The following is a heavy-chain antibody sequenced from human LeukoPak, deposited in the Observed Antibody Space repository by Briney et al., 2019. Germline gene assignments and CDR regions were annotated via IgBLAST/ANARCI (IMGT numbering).Heavy chain of an antibody. D-gene: IGHD1/OR15-1a*01. CDR2: INQDGSEK. J-gene: IGHJ5*02. CDR1: GFTFGSFW. Sequence: GGSLRLSCAASGFTFGSFWMSWVRQAPGKGLQWVANINQDGSEKYYVGSVEGRFTISRDNAKNSLYLQMNTLRAEDTAVYYCVSVTWNNGENWFDPWGQGTLVTVSS. CDR3: VSVTWNNGENWFDP. V-gene: IGHV3-7*01.